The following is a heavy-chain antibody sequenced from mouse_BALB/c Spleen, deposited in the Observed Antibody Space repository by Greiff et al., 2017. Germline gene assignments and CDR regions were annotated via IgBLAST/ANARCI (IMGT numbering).Heavy chain of an antibody. D-gene: IGHD1-1*01. Sequence: EVMLVESGGGLVQPGGSRKLSCAASGFTFSSFGMHWVRQAPEKGLEWVAYISSGSSTIYYADTVKGRFTISRDNPKNTLFLQMTSLRSEDTAMYYCARKDYGSSAFAHWGQGTLVTVSA. V-gene: IGHV5-17*02. CDR2: ISSGSSTI. CDR3: ARKDYGSSAFAH. J-gene: IGHJ3*01. CDR1: GFTFSSFG.